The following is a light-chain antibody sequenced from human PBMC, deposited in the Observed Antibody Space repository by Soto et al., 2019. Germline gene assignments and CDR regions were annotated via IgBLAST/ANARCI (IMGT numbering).Light chain of an antibody. CDR3: QQYDNLPYT. CDR1: QDISNY. J-gene: IGKJ2*01. Sequence: DIQMTQSPSSLSASVGDRVTITCQASQDISNYLNWYQQKPGKAPKLLIYDASNLETGVPSRVSGSGSGPDFTFTISSLQPEDIATYYCQQYDNLPYTFGQGTKLEIK. CDR2: DAS. V-gene: IGKV1-33*01.